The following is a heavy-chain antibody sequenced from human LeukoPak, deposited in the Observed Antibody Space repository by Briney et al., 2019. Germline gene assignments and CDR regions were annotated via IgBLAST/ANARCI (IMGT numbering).Heavy chain of an antibody. Sequence: SETLSLTCTVSGVSISSYYWSWIRQPPGKGLEWIGYIYYSGSTNYNPSLKSRVTISVDTSKNQFSLKLSSVTAADTAVYYCARDWEGATTDAFDIWGQGTMVTVSS. D-gene: IGHD1-26*01. CDR1: GVSISSYY. CDR2: IYYSGST. CDR3: ARDWEGATTDAFDI. J-gene: IGHJ3*02. V-gene: IGHV4-59*01.